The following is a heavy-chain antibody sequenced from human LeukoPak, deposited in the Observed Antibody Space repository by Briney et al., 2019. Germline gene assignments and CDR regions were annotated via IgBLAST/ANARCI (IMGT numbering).Heavy chain of an antibody. J-gene: IGHJ4*02. V-gene: IGHV3-23*01. D-gene: IGHD2-15*01. CDR2: ISGSGGST. CDR3: AKDIVVVVAATGAADY. Sequence: GGTLRLSCAASGFTFSSYGMSWVRQAPGKGLEWVSAISGSGGSTYYADSVEGRFTISRDNSKNTLYLQMNSLRAEDTAVYYCAKDIVVVVAATGAADYWGQGTLVTVSS. CDR1: GFTFSSYG.